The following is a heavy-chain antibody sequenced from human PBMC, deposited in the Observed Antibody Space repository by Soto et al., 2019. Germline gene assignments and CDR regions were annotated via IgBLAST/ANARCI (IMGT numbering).Heavy chain of an antibody. CDR3: AKGSPVSFHAFDI. CDR1: GFTFSSYA. Sequence: GESLKISCAASGFTFSSYAMSWVRQAPGKGLEWVSAISGSGGSTYYADSVKGRFTISRDNSKNTLYLQMNSLRAEDTAVYYCAKGSPVSFHAFDIWGQGTMVTVSS. D-gene: IGHD2-15*01. CDR2: ISGSGGST. J-gene: IGHJ3*02. V-gene: IGHV3-23*01.